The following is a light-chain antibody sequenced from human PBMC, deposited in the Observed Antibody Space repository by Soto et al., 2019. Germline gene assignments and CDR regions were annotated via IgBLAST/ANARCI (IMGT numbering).Light chain of an antibody. CDR2: LAS. CDR1: QSVSSSY. J-gene: IGKJ5*01. Sequence: EIVLTQSPGTLSLSPGERVTLSCRASQSVSSSYLARFQQKPGQAPRLLIYLASRKATGIPDRFSGSGCGTVFTLTISRLEIEDFAVYYCKHHGSSPPITFGQGTRLEIK. CDR3: KHHGSSPPIT. V-gene: IGKV3-20*01.